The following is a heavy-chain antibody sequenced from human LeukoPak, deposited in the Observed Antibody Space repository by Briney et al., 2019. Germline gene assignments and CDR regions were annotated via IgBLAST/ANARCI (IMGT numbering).Heavy chain of an antibody. CDR1: GGSFSGYY. V-gene: IGHV4-34*01. J-gene: IGHJ6*03. CDR2: INHSGST. D-gene: IGHD3-22*01. CDR3: ARVLYDSSGYYYRPAYYYYMDV. Sequence: SETLSLTCAVYGGSFSGYYWSWIRQPPGKGLEWIGEINHSGSTYYNPSLKSRVTISVDTSKNQFSLKLSSVTAADTAVYYCARVLYDSSGYYYRPAYYYYMDVWGKGTTVTVSS.